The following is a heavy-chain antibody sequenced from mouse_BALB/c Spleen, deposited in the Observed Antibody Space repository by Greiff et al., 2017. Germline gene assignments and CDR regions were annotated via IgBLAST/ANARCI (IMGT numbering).Heavy chain of an antibody. CDR1: GFTFSSYT. D-gene: IGHD1-1*01. CDR3: ARHLLRSPFAY. V-gene: IGHV5-12-2*01. Sequence: DVMLVESGGGLVQPGGSLKLSCAASGFTFSSYTMSWVRQTPEKRLEWVAYISNGGGSTYYPDTVKGRFTISRDNAKNTLYLQMSSLKSEDTAMYYCARHLLRSPFAYWGQGTLVTVS. CDR2: ISNGGGST. J-gene: IGHJ3*01.